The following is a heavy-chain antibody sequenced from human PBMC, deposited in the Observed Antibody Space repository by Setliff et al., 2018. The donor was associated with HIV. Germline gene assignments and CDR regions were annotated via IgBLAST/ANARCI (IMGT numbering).Heavy chain of an antibody. CDR3: ARLPDISSWPFDY. Sequence: SETLSLTCTVSDGSISSHYWTWIRQPPGKGLEWIGYIHYNGRTNYNPSLKSRVTMSVDSSKNQLSLSLSSVTAADTAVYYCARLPDISSWPFDYWAQGTLVTVSS. V-gene: IGHV4-59*11. D-gene: IGHD6-13*01. CDR2: IHYNGRT. CDR1: DGSISSHY. J-gene: IGHJ4*02.